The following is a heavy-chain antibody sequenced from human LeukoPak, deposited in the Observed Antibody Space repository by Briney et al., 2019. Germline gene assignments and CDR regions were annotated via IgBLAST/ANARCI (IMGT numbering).Heavy chain of an antibody. CDR3: ARTRGRIMITFGGVHFDY. CDR1: GGSFSGYY. CDR2: INHSGST. J-gene: IGHJ4*02. V-gene: IGHV4-34*01. D-gene: IGHD3-16*01. Sequence: SETLSLTCAVYGGSFSGYYWSWIRQPPGKGLEWIGEINHSGSTNYNPSLKSRVTISVDTSKNQFSLKLSSVTAADTAVYYCARTRGRIMITFGGVHFDYGGQGTLVTVSS.